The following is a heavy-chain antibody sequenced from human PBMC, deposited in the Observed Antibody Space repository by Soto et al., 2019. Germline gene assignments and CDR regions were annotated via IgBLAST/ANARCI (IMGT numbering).Heavy chain of an antibody. CDR1: GGTFSSYA. J-gene: IGHJ4*02. V-gene: IGHV1-69*01. D-gene: IGHD3-16*02. CDR2: IIPIFGTA. CDR3: AREGYDDYVWGSYRYQPKTCDY. Sequence: QVQLVQSGAEVKKPGSSVKVSCKASGGTFSSYAISWVRQAPGQGLEWMGGIIPIFGTANYAQKFQGRVTITADESTSTAYMELSSLRSEDTAVYYCAREGYDDYVWGSYRYQPKTCDYWGQGTLVTVSS.